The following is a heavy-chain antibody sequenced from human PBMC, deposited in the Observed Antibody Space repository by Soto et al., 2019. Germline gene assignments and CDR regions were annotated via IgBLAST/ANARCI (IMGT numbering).Heavy chain of an antibody. V-gene: IGHV3-23*01. CDR2: VTGSGGSK. D-gene: IGHD2-2*01. CDR3: AKWSRFSVPAAMDA. J-gene: IGHJ5*02. Sequence: EVQLLESGGGLVQPGGSLRLSCAASGFTFSRYAMSWVRQAPGKGLEWVSVVTGSGGSKYYADSEKGRFTISRDNSKHTVYLQMNSLRAEDTAVYYFAKWSRFSVPAAMDALGQGTLVTVSS. CDR1: GFTFSRYA.